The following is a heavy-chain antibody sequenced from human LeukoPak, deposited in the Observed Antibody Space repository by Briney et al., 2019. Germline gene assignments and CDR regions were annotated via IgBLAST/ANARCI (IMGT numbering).Heavy chain of an antibody. CDR1: GFTFSDNY. CDR3: ARDPRTVRI. V-gene: IGHV3-11*04. CDR2: ISGNGGDI. D-gene: IGHD1-1*01. Sequence: GGSLRLSCAASGFTFSDNYMTWVRQAPGKGLEWLSYISGNGGDIQYADSVKGRFTISRDNAINLLYLQMDSLRVEDTAIYYCARDPRTVRIWGQGTLVTVSS. J-gene: IGHJ4*02.